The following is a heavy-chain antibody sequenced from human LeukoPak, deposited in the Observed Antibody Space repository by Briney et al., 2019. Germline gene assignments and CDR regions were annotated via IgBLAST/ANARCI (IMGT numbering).Heavy chain of an antibody. CDR1: GYTFTSYG. Sequence: GASVKVSCKASGYTFTSYGISWVRQAPGQGLEWMGWISAYNGNTNYAQKLQGRVTMTTDTSTSTAYMELRSLRSDDTAVYYCALTYYDSSGYSQYFDYWGQGTLVTVSS. CDR2: ISAYNGNT. J-gene: IGHJ4*02. CDR3: ALTYYDSSGYSQYFDY. D-gene: IGHD3-22*01. V-gene: IGHV1-18*01.